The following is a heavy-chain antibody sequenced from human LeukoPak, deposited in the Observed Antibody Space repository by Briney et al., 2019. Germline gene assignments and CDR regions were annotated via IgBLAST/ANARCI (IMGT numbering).Heavy chain of an antibody. CDR2: ISSSSSTI. Sequence: GGSLRLSCAASGFTFSSYSMKWVRQAPGKGLVWVSYISSSSSTIYYADSVKGRFTISRDNAKNSLYLQMNSLRAEDMAVYYCARDRYDFCSGDSPYGSGSETFDYWGQAALVTVSS. CDR3: ARDRYDFCSGDSPYGSGSETFDY. J-gene: IGHJ4*02. D-gene: IGHD3-3*01. V-gene: IGHV3-48*01. CDR1: GFTFSSYS.